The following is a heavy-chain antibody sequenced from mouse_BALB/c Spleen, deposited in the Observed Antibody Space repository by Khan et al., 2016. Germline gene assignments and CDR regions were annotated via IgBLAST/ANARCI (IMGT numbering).Heavy chain of an antibody. J-gene: IGHJ4*01. CDR1: GFTFSSYA. V-gene: IGHV5-9-3*01. D-gene: IGHD1-1*01. Sequence: EVELVESGGGLVKPGGSLKLSCAASGFTFSSYAMSWVRQTPEKRLEWVATISSGGSYTSYPDSVKGRVTISRDNAKNTLYLQMSSLRSEDTALYYCVYYYCSSGAIDYWGQGTSVTVSS. CDR2: ISSGGSYT. CDR3: VYYYCSSGAIDY.